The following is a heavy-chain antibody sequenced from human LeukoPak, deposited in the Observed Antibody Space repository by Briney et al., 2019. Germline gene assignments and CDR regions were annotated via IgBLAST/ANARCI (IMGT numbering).Heavy chain of an antibody. CDR3: ARGNPGRLVPWLVRTNWYFDL. V-gene: IGHV4-34*01. D-gene: IGHD6-19*01. CDR1: GGSFSGYY. J-gene: IGHJ2*01. Sequence: PSETLSLTCAVYGGSFSGYYWSWIRQPPGKGLEWIGEINHSGSTNYNPSLKSRVTISVDTSKNQFSLKLSSVTAADTAVYYCARGNPGRLVPWLVRTNWYFDLWGRGTLVTVSS. CDR2: INHSGST.